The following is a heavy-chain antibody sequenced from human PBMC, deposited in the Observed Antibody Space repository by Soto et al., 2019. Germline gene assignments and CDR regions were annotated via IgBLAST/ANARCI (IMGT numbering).Heavy chain of an antibody. CDR2: IWYDGSNK. CDR1: GFTFSNFG. D-gene: IGHD2-15*01. CDR3: ARKYCSGGSCYSDPFDI. V-gene: IGHV3-33*01. J-gene: IGHJ3*02. Sequence: GGSLRLSCAASGFTFSNFGMHWVRQAPGKGLEWVALIWYDGSNKYYADSVKGRFTISRDNSKNTLYLQMNSLRADDTVVYYCARKYCSGGSCYSDPFDIWGQGTMVTVSS.